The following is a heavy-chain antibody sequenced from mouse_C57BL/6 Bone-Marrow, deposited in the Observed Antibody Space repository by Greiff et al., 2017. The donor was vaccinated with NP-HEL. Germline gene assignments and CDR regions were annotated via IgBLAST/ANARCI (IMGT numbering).Heavy chain of an antibody. D-gene: IGHD2-4*01. V-gene: IGHV1-59*01. CDR2: IDPSDSYT. Sequence: QVQLQQPGAELVRPGTSVKLSCKASGYTFTSYWMHWVKQRPGQGLEWIGVIDPSDSYTNSNQKFKGKATLTVDTSSSTAYMQLSSLTSEDSAVYYCARSVYYDYDAFAYWGQGTLVTVSA. CDR1: GYTFTSYW. CDR3: ARSVYYDYDAFAY. J-gene: IGHJ3*01.